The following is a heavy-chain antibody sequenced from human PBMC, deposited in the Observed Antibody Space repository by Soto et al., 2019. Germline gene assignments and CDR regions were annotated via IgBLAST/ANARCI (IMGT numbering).Heavy chain of an antibody. CDR3: ATVPDN. V-gene: IGHV4-34*01. CDR1: GGSFSGYY. D-gene: IGHD2-2*01. Sequence: ETLCLNCAGYGGSFSGYYWTWIRQPPGTGLEWIGEINHSGSTNYNPSLKSRVTISIDRSKNQFSPKLSSVTAADTAVYYCATVPDNWGQGILVTVSS. J-gene: IGHJ4*02. CDR2: INHSGST.